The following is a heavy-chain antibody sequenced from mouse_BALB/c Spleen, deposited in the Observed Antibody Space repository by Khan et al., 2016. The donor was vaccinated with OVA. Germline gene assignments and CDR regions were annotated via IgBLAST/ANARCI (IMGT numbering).Heavy chain of an antibody. CDR1: GYSITSDYA. J-gene: IGHJ2*01. CDR2: ISYSGNT. V-gene: IGHV3-2*02. D-gene: IGHD1-1*01. Sequence: EVQLQESGPGLVKPSQSLSLTCTVTGYSITSDYAWNWIRQFPGNKLEWMGFISYSGNTTYNPSLKSRISITRDTSKNQFFLQLNSVTTEDTATFCCGRVYGGDFDYWGQGTTLTVSS. CDR3: GRVYGGDFDY.